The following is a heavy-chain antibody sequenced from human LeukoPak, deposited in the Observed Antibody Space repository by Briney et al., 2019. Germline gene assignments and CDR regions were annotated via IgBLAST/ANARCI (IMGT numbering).Heavy chain of an antibody. CDR3: ARHLYGSGSPFDY. CDR1: GGSISSSSYY. Sequence: SETLSLTCTVSGGSISSSSYYWGWIRQPPGKGLEWIGSIYYSGSTYYNPSLKSRVTISVDTSKNQFSLKLSSVTAADMAVYYCARHLYGSGSPFDYWGQGPLVTVSS. V-gene: IGHV4-39*01. D-gene: IGHD3-10*01. J-gene: IGHJ4*02. CDR2: IYYSGST.